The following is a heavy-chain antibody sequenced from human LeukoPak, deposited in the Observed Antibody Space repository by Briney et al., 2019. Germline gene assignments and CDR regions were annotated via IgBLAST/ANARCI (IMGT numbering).Heavy chain of an antibody. V-gene: IGHV1-46*01. CDR3: ARDPATVTTGYYYYYGMDV. J-gene: IGHJ6*02. CDR1: GYTFTIYY. CDR2: INPNDDST. Sequence: ASVKLSCNASGYTFTIYYMHWVRQPPGQGLESMGIINPNDDSTSYAQKFQGRVTMTRDTSTSTVYMELSSLRSEATAVYYCARDPATVTTGYYYYYGMDVWGQGTTVTVSS. D-gene: IGHD4-17*01.